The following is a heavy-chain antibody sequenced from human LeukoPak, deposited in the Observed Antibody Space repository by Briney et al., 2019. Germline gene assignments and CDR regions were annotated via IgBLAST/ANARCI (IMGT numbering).Heavy chain of an antibody. J-gene: IGHJ3*02. CDR3: ARDLSVTTRDDAFDI. Sequence: SETLSLTCTVSGGPLSSYYWTWIRKPPGKGLEWIGYIYYSGSTNYDPSLKSRVTISVDTSKNQFPLKLSSVTAADTAVYYCARDLSVTTRDDAFDIWGQGTMVTVSS. CDR1: GGPLSSYY. CDR2: IYYSGST. V-gene: IGHV4-59*01. D-gene: IGHD5-18*01.